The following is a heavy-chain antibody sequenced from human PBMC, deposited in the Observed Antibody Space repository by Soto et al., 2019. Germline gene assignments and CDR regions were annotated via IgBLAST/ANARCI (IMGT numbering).Heavy chain of an antibody. CDR2: IYHSGST. D-gene: IGHD3-22*01. V-gene: IGHV4-30-2*01. Sequence: SETLSLTCAVSGGSISSGGYSWSWIRQPPGKGLEWIGYIYHSGSTYYNPSLKSRVTISVDRSKNQFSLKLSSVTAADTAVYYCARDGDSSGYFDGWGQGTLVTVSS. CDR1: GGSISSGGYS. J-gene: IGHJ4*02. CDR3: ARDGDSSGYFDG.